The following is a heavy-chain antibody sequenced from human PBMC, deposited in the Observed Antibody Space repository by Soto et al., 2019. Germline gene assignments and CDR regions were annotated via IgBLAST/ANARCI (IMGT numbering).Heavy chain of an antibody. CDR1: GGTFGSYA. CDR2: IIPIFGTA. Sequence: RASVKVSCKASGGTFGSYAISWVRQAPGQGLEWMGGIIPIFGTANYAQKFQGRVTITADESTSTAYMELSSLRSEDTAVYYCAREGGSRDIVLVPAAMSYSYYGMDVWGQGTTVTVSS. D-gene: IGHD2-2*01. CDR3: AREGGSRDIVLVPAAMSYSYYGMDV. J-gene: IGHJ6*02. V-gene: IGHV1-69*13.